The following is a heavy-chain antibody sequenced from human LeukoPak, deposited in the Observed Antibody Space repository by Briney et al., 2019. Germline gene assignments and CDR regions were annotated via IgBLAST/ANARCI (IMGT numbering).Heavy chain of an antibody. D-gene: IGHD3-22*01. Sequence: SETLSLTCTVSGYSISSGYYWGWIRQPPGKGLEWIGSIYRSGNTYYNPSLKSRVTISVDTSKNQFSLKLSSVTAADTAVYYCARRRHYYDSSGYFDYWGQGTLVTVSS. CDR3: ARRRHYYDSSGYFDY. J-gene: IGHJ4*02. V-gene: IGHV4-38-2*02. CDR2: IYRSGNT. CDR1: GYSISSGYY.